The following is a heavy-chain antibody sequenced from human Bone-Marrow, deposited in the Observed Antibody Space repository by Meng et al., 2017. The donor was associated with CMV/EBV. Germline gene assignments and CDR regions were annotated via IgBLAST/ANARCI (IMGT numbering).Heavy chain of an antibody. V-gene: IGHV4-34*01. Sequence: SETLSLTCAVYGGSFSGYYWSWIRQPPGKGLEWIGEINHSGSTNYNPSLKSRVTISVDTSKNQFSLKLSSVTAADTAVYYCASYGGNPIFRAFDIWGQGTMVTVSS. D-gene: IGHD4-23*01. CDR2: INHSGST. CDR1: GGSFSGYY. J-gene: IGHJ3*02. CDR3: ASYGGNPIFRAFDI.